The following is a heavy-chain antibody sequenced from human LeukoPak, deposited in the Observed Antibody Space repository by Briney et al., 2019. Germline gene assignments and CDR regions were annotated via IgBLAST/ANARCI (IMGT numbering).Heavy chain of an antibody. CDR3: ARVPPYCGGDCYFDY. V-gene: IGHV4-59*01. CDR1: GGSISSYY. D-gene: IGHD2-21*02. Sequence: SETLSLTCTVSGGSISSYYWSWVRQPPGKGLECIGYIYNSGSTNYNPSLKSRVTISVDTSKNQFSLKLSSVTAADTAVYYCARVPPYCGGDCYFDYWGQGTLVTVSA. CDR2: IYNSGST. J-gene: IGHJ4*02.